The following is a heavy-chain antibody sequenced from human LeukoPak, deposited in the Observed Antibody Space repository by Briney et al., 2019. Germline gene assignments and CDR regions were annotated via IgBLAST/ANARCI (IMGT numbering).Heavy chain of an antibody. J-gene: IGHJ4*02. CDR3: AKEDELRYFDWPIVFDY. V-gene: IGHV3-11*04. D-gene: IGHD3-9*01. CDR2: ISSSGSTI. CDR1: GFTFSDYY. Sequence: GGSLRLSCAASGFTFSDYYMSWIRQAPGKGLEWVSYISSSGSTIYYADSVKGRFTISRDNAKNSLYLQMNSLRAEDTAVYYCAKEDELRYFDWPIVFDYWGQGTLVTVSS.